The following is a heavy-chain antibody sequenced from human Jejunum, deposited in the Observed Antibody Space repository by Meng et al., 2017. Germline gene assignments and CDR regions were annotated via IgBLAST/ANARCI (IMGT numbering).Heavy chain of an antibody. CDR3: ARGHWDSSGWPEYFQH. J-gene: IGHJ1*01. D-gene: IGHD6-19*01. Sequence: QLQPEDRGPALVQPPETLSLLCSVSGASISSCSCYGGWIRQPTGQGLEWIGSIYYSENTYYHPSLKSRLTLSVDTSKNQFSLKLSSVTAADTAVYYCARGHWDSSGWPEYFQHWGQGTLVTVSS. V-gene: IGHV4-39*07. CDR1: GASISSCSCY. CDR2: IYYSENT.